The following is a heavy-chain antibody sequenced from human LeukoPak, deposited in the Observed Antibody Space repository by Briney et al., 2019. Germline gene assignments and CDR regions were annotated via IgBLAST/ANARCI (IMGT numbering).Heavy chain of an antibody. J-gene: IGHJ4*02. CDR3: ARPLRGSGGLLHEY. Sequence: GGSLRLSCAASGFTFSSYWMHWVRQAPGKGLVWLSRVYNDGSSTDYADSVKGRFTISRDNAKNSLYLQMNSLRDEDTAVYYCARPLRGSGGLLHEYWGQGTLVTVSS. CDR2: VYNDGSST. V-gene: IGHV3-74*01. D-gene: IGHD2-15*01. CDR1: GFTFSSYW.